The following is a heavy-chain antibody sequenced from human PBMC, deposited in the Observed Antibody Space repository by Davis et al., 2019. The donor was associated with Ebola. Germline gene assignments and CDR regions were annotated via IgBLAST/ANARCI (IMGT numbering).Heavy chain of an antibody. Sequence: GESLKISCAASGFTFSGSAMHWVRQASGKGLEWVGRIRSKANSYATAYAASVKGRFTISRDDSKNTAYLQMNSQKTEDTAVYYCTRLPSWGAHGGYYFDYWGQGTLVTVSS. CDR3: TRLPSWGAHGGYYFDY. CDR1: GFTFSGSA. V-gene: IGHV3-73*01. D-gene: IGHD3-16*01. J-gene: IGHJ4*02. CDR2: IRSKANSYAT.